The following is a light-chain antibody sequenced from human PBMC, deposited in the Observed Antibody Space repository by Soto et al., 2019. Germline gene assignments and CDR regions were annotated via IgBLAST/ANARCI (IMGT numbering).Light chain of an antibody. J-gene: IGKJ1*01. CDR2: GAS. CDR3: HQYGSSPPWT. Sequence: EIVMTQSPATLSVSPGERATLSCRASQSVSSNLAWYQQKPGQAPRLLIYGASTRATGIPARFSGSGSGTEFTLTISSLQSEDFAVYYCHQYGSSPPWTFGQGTKVDI. V-gene: IGKV3-15*01. CDR1: QSVSSN.